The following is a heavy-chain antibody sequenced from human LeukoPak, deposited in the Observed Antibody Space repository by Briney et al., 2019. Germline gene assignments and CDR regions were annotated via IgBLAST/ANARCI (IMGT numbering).Heavy chain of an antibody. Sequence: PETLSLTCAVYGGSFSGYYWSWIRQPPGKGLEWIGEINHSGSTNYNPSLKSRVTISVDTSKNQFSLKLSSVTAADTAVYYCARHSSGWYNPLDAFDIWGQGTMVTVSS. CDR1: GGSFSGYY. V-gene: IGHV4-34*01. J-gene: IGHJ3*02. CDR2: INHSGST. CDR3: ARHSSGWYNPLDAFDI. D-gene: IGHD6-19*01.